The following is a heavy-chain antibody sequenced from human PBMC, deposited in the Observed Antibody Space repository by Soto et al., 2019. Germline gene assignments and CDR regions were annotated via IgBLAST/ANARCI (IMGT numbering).Heavy chain of an antibody. CDR1: GFTFDDYA. J-gene: IGHJ4*02. D-gene: IGHD6-19*01. CDR3: AKVKGSVAGIFDY. Sequence: EVQLVESGGGLVQPGRSLRLSCAASGFTFDDYAMHWVRQAPGKGLEWVSGISWNSGSIGYADSVKGRFTISRDNAKNSLYLQMDSLRAEDTALYYCAKVKGSVAGIFDYWGQGTLVTVSP. V-gene: IGHV3-9*01. CDR2: ISWNSGSI.